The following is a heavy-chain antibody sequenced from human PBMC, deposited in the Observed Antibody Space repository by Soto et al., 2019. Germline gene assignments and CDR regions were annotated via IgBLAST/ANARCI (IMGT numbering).Heavy chain of an antibody. CDR1: EFTFSSYG. Sequence: GGSLRLPCAALEFTFSSYGMHWVRRAPGKGLEGVAVIGYDGSNKYYADSVKGRFTISRDNSKNSLYLQMNSLRAEDTAVYYCARVSLRYDFWSGYSGIYYYYYGMDVWGQGTTVTVSS. CDR3: ARVSLRYDFWSGYSGIYYYYYGMDV. J-gene: IGHJ6*02. V-gene: IGHV3-30*02. D-gene: IGHD3-3*01. CDR2: IGYDGSNK.